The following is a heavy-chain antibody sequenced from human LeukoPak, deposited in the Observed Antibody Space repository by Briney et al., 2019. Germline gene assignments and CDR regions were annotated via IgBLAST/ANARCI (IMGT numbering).Heavy chain of an antibody. CDR1: GFTFSSYE. J-gene: IGHJ6*02. D-gene: IGHD3-10*01. V-gene: IGHV3-48*03. CDR3: ARVGRGVYGMDV. CDR2: ISSSGSAI. Sequence: QPGGSLRLSCAASGFTFSSYEMNWVRQAPGKGLDWVSYISSSGSAIHYADSVKGRFTISRDNAKNSLYLQMNSLRDEDTAVYYCARVGRGVYGMDVWGQGTTVTVSS.